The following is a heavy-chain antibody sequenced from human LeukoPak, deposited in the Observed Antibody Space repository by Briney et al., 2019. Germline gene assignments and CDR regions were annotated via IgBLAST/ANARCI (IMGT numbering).Heavy chain of an antibody. Sequence: GGSLRLSCAASGFPFSNYAMNWVRQAPGKGLEWVSTITTSDGNTYYADSVKGRFTVSRDNSKNTLFLQMNSLRAEDTAVYYCAKDGGLWVSAHWGDSWGRGTLVTVSS. V-gene: IGHV3-23*01. CDR3: AKDGGLWVSAHWGDS. CDR2: ITTSDGNT. J-gene: IGHJ4*02. D-gene: IGHD7-27*01. CDR1: GFPFSNYA.